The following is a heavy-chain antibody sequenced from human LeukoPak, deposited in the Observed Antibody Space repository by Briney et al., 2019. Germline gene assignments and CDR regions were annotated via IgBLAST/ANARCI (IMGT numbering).Heavy chain of an antibody. CDR1: GLTVSSYG. D-gene: IGHD6-13*01. V-gene: IGHV3-23*01. J-gene: IGHJ3*01. Sequence: GGSLRLSCAASGLTVSSYGMPWVRHAPGKGLEWVSAISATDGSTQYAESVRARFTISRHSSKNSMYLQMNIMRVGDAAVYFCAKARIAAAGTGAFDVWGQGTMVTVSS. CDR2: ISATDGST. CDR3: AKARIAAAGTGAFDV.